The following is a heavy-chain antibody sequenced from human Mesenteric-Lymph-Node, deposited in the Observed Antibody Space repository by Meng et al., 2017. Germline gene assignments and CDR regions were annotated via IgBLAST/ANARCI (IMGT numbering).Heavy chain of an antibody. CDR2: MFYSGST. D-gene: IGHD4/OR15-4a*01. CDR3: ARGDYAYYGMDV. J-gene: IGHJ6*01. V-gene: IGHV4-59*02. Sequence: SETLSLTCTVSGDSASNYFCTWIRQPPGKGLEWIGYMFYSGSTNYNPSLKSRVTISVDTSKNQFSLSLKSVTAADTAVYYCARGDYAYYGMDVWGQGTTVTVSS. CDR1: GDSASNYF.